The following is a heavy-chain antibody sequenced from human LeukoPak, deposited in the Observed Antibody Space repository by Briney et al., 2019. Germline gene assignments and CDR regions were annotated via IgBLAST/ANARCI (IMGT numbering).Heavy chain of an antibody. D-gene: IGHD6-13*01. CDR3: AKIASRFFYYMDV. CDR1: GFTFSSYA. CDR2: ISSSSSYI. J-gene: IGHJ6*03. Sequence: GGSLRLSCAASGFTFSSYAMSWVRQAPGKGLEWVSSISSSSSYIYYADSVKGRFTISRDNAKNSLYLQMNSLRAEDTAVYYCAKIASRFFYYMDVWGKGTTVTVSS. V-gene: IGHV3-21*01.